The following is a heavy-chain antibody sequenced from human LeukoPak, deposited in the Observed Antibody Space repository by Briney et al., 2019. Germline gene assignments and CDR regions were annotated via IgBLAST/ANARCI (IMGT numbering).Heavy chain of an antibody. D-gene: IGHD4-17*01. CDR3: AKDLTTVTTDYYYGMDV. Sequence: GGYLRLSCAASGFTFSSYGMHWVRQAPGKGLEWVAVISYDGSNKYYADSVKGRFTISRDNSKNTLYLQMNSLRAEDTAVYYCAKDLTTVTTDYYYGMDVWGQGTTVTVSS. CDR2: ISYDGSNK. V-gene: IGHV3-30*18. CDR1: GFTFSSYG. J-gene: IGHJ6*02.